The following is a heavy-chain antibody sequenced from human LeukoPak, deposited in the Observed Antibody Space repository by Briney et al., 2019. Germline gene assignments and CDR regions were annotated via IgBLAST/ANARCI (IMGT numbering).Heavy chain of an antibody. D-gene: IGHD4-23*01. V-gene: IGHV4-39*01. CDR3: AKNASTVVTPGGWFDP. CDR1: GGSISSRSYY. CDR2: IYYSGST. Sequence: SETLSLTCTVSGGSISSRSYYWGWIRQPPGKGLEWIGSIYYSGSTYYNPSLKSRVTISVDTSKNQFSLRLSSVTAADTAVYYCAKNASTVVTPGGWFDPWGQGTLVTVSS. J-gene: IGHJ5*02.